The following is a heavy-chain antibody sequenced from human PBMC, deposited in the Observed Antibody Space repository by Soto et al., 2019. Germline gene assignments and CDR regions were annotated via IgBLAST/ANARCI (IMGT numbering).Heavy chain of an antibody. CDR2: ISYDGTNK. CDR3: AKVSDRHYAMDV. Sequence: GRSLSLSCGASRFTFSTYGMHWVRQAPGKGLEWVAVISYDGTNKYYADSVKGRFTVSRDNSKNTLYLLMNSLRAEDTAVYYCAKVSDRHYAMDVWGQGTTVTVSS. J-gene: IGHJ6*02. CDR1: RFTFSTYG. V-gene: IGHV3-30*18.